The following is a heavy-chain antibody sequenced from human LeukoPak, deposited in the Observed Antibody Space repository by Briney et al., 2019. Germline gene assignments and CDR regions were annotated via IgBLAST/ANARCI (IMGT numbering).Heavy chain of an antibody. CDR3: AKSPLDSSGLFFDY. CDR2: IWYDGSNK. V-gene: IGHV3-33*06. D-gene: IGHD3-22*01. CDR1: GFTFSSYG. J-gene: IGHJ4*02. Sequence: GGSLRLSCAASGFTFSSYGMHWVRQAPGKGLEWVAVIWYDGSNKYYADSVEGRFTISRDNSKNTLYLQMNSLRAEDTAVYYCAKSPLDSSGLFFDYWGQGTLVTVSS.